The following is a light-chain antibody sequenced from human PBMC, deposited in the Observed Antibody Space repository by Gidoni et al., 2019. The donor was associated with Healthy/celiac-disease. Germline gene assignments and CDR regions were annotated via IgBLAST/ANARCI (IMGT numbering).Light chain of an antibody. CDR3: KQQDT. CDR2: AAS. Sequence: DIQMTQSPSSLSASVGDRVTITCRASQSISSYLHWYQQKPGKAPKRLIYAASSLQSGVPSRFSGSGSGTDFTITISSLQAEDFATYYCKQQDTFVPGTKVDIK. CDR1: QSISSY. J-gene: IGKJ3*01. V-gene: IGKV1-39*01.